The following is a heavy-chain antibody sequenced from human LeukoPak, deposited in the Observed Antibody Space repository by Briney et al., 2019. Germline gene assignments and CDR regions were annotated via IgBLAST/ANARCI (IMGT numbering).Heavy chain of an antibody. J-gene: IGHJ4*02. CDR3: ARYRDGDRDISLDI. CDR1: GDSITSDY. V-gene: IGHV4-59*08. CDR2: INNRGTT. D-gene: IGHD4-17*01. Sequence: SETLSLTCTVSGDSITSDYWSWIRQPPGKGLEWIGFINNRGTTSYNPSLTSRVTISRDMSKNQFALKLSSVSAADTAVYYCARYRDGDRDISLDIWGQGTLVTLS.